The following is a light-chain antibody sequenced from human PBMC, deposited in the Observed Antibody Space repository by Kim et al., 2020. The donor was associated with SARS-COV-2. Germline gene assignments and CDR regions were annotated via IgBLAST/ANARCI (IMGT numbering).Light chain of an antibody. J-gene: IGLJ2*01. CDR1: SLRSYY. Sequence: VAWGQTVRITCQGDSLRSYYATWYQQKPGHAPILVIYGKNNRPSGIPDRFSGSSSGNTASLTITGTQAGDEADYYCNSRDSNDNVVFGGGTQLTVL. CDR2: GKN. V-gene: IGLV3-19*01. CDR3: NSRDSNDNVV.